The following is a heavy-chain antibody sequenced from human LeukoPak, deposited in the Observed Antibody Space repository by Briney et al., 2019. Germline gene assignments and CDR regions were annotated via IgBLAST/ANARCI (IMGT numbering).Heavy chain of an antibody. Sequence: SGPTLVNPTQTLTLTCTFSGFSLSTSGVGVGWIRQPPGKALEWLALIFWDDDKRYSPSLKSRLTITKDTSKNQVVLTVTSMDPVDTATYYCAHRVPNNWSNYFDYWGQGTLVTVSS. J-gene: IGHJ4*02. D-gene: IGHD1-20*01. CDR3: AHRVPNNWSNYFDY. CDR1: GFSLSTSGVG. V-gene: IGHV2-5*02. CDR2: IFWDDDK.